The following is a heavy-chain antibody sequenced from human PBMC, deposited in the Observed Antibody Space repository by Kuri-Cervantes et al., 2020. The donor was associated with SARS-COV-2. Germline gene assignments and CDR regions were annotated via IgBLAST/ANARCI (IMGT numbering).Heavy chain of an antibody. V-gene: IGHV3-7*01. CDR1: GFTFSSYW. D-gene: IGHD1-14*01. CDR3: ARGEPDY. J-gene: IGHJ4*02. Sequence: LSLTCAASGFTFSSYWMSWVRQAPGKGLEWVANIKHDGSEKYYVDSVKGRFTISRDNAKNTLYLQMNSLRAEDTPVYYCARGEPDYWGQGTLVTVSS. CDR2: IKHDGSEK.